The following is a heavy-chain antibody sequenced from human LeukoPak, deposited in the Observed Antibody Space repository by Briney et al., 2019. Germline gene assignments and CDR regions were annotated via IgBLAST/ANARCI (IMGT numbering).Heavy chain of an antibody. CDR2: IKTDGSLI. V-gene: IGHV3-7*01. Sequence: GGSLTLSCVASGFTFSSYWMTWVRQAPGKGLEWVANIKTDGSLIYYVDSMKGRFTISRDNAKNSLYLQMNSLRVEDTAVYYCARDLNWETYWGQGTLVSVSS. CDR1: GFTFSSYW. J-gene: IGHJ4*02. D-gene: IGHD7-27*01. CDR3: ARDLNWETY.